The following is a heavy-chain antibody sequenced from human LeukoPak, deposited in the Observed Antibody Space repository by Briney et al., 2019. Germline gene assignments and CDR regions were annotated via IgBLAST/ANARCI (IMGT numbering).Heavy chain of an antibody. CDR1: GSSISTSY. J-gene: IGHJ4*02. CDR2: IYYSGYT. V-gene: IGHV4-59*01. CDR3: ARARSDSGRFDS. D-gene: IGHD1-26*01. Sequence: PSETLSLTCTFSGSSISTSYWSRIRQPPGKGLEWIAYIYYSGYTNYNPSLKSRVTISIDTSKNQFSLKLSSVTAADTAVYYCARARSDSGRFDSWGPGTLVTVSS.